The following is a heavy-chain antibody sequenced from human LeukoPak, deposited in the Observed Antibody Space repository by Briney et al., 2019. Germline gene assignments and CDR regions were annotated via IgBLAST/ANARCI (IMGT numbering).Heavy chain of an antibody. D-gene: IGHD3-10*01. CDR3: ARGKMVRGSFWFDP. CDR1: GYTFTGYY. J-gene: IGHJ5*02. CDR2: INPNSGGT. Sequence: GASVKVSCKASGYTFTGYYMHWVRQAPGQGLEWMGWINPNSGGTNYAQKFQGRVTMTRDTSISTAYMELSRLRSDDTAVYYCARGKMVRGSFWFDPWGQGTLVTVSS. V-gene: IGHV1-2*02.